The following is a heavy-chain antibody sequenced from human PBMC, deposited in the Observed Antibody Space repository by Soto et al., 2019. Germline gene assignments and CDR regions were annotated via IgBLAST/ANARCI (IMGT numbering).Heavy chain of an antibody. CDR3: ARAADYYGSGTHPGAKPFDY. CDR1: GYTFTGYY. Sequence: QVQLVQSGAEVKKPGASVKVSCKASGYTFTGYYMHWVRQAPGQGLEWMGWINPNSGGTNYAQKFQGWVTMTRDMSISTAYMELSRLRSDDTAVDYCARAADYYGSGTHPGAKPFDYWGQGTLVTVSS. CDR2: INPNSGGT. D-gene: IGHD3-10*01. J-gene: IGHJ4*02. V-gene: IGHV1-2*04.